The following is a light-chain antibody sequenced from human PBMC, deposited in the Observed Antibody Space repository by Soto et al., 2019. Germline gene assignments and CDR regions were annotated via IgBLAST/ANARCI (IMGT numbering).Light chain of an antibody. Sequence: ESVLTQSPGTLSLSPGERATLCCRASQSVSSSYLAWYQQKLGQAPRLLIYGASSRATGIPDRFSGSGSGTDFTLTISRLEPEDFAVYYCQQYGSSPRTFGQGTKVDIK. CDR2: GAS. V-gene: IGKV3-20*01. J-gene: IGKJ1*01. CDR3: QQYGSSPRT. CDR1: QSVSSSY.